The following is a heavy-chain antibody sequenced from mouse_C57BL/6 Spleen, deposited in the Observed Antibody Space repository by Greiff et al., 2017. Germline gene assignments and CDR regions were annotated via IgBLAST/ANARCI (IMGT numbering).Heavy chain of an antibody. V-gene: IGHV1-59*01. CDR2: IDPSDSYT. J-gene: IGHJ4*01. CDR3: ARWDSNYAMDY. D-gene: IGHD2-5*01. CDR1: GYTFTSYW. Sequence: QVQLQQPGAELVRPGTSVKLSCKASGYTFTSYWMHWVKQRPGQGLEWIGVIDPSDSYTTYNQKFKGKATLTVDTSSSTAYMQLSSLTSENSAVDYCARWDSNYAMDYWGQGTSVTVSS.